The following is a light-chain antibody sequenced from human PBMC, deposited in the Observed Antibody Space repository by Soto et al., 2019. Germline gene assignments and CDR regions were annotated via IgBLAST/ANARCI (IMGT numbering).Light chain of an antibody. CDR1: SGINVGTYR. CDR2: YKSDSDK. V-gene: IGLV5-45*03. CDR3: MIWYASSWV. J-gene: IGLJ3*02. Sequence: QLVLTQPSSLSASPGVSASLTCTLRSGINVGTYRIYWYQQKPGSPPQYLLRYKSDSDKQQGSGVPSRFSGSKDASANVGILLISGLQSEDEADYYCMIWYASSWVFGGGTKLTVL.